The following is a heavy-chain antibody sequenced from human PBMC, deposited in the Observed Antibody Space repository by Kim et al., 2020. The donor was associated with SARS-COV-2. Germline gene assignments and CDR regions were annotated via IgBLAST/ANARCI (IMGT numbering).Heavy chain of an antibody. J-gene: IGHJ4*02. CDR1: GFTFSSYA. V-gene: IGHV3-30*04. D-gene: IGHD3-9*01. CDR2: ISYDGSNK. CDR3: ARGAEHGGGLTYYDSLTGPYRGYYFDY. Sequence: GGSLRLSCAASGFTFSSYAMHWVRQAPGKGLEWVAVISYDGSNKYYADSVKGRFTISRDNSKNTLYLQMNSLRAEDTAVYYCARGAEHGGGLTYYDSLTGPYRGYYFDYWGQGTLVTVSS.